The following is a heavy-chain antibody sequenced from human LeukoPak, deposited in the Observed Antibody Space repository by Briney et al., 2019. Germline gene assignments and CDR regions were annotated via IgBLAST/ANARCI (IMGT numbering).Heavy chain of an antibody. CDR3: ARGPSIAARYDAFDI. CDR2: ISSSGNTI. V-gene: IGHV3-48*04. J-gene: IGHJ3*02. D-gene: IGHD6-6*01. CDR1: GFAFSSYS. Sequence: GGSLRLSCAASGFAFSSYSMNWVRQGPGKGLEWVSYISSSGNTISYAGSVKGRFTISRDNATTSLYLQVISLRAEDTAVYYCARGPSIAARYDAFDIWGQGTMVTVSS.